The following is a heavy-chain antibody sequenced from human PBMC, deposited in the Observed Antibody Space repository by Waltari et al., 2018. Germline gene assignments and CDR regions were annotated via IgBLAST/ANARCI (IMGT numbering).Heavy chain of an antibody. J-gene: IGHJ4*02. V-gene: IGHV3-7*01. CDR1: GFTFNTFW. CDR3: ARDWEGDRPNFDY. D-gene: IGHD1-26*01. CDR2: IKQDGSDT. Sequence: EVQLVESGGGLVQPGGYLRLSCVASGFTFNTFWMSWVRQAPGKGLEGVTDIKQDGSDTYYADSVKGRFTVSRDNAKNSLYLQMNSLRVEDTAVYYCARDWEGDRPNFDYWGQGTLVTVSS.